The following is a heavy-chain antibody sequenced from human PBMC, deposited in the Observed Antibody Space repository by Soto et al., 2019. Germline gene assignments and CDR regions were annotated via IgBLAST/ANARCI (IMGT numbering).Heavy chain of an antibody. D-gene: IGHD3-9*01. J-gene: IGHJ5*02. CDR2: MNPNSGNT. V-gene: IGHV1-8*01. CDR1: GYTFTSYD. CDR3: ARGLYDILTGYSYYRSDWFDP. Sequence: ASVKVSCKASGYTFTSYDINWVRQATGQGLEWMGWMNPNSGNTGYAQKFQGRVTMTRNTSISTAYMELSSLRSEDTAVYYCARGLYDILTGYSYYRSDWFDPWGQGTLVTVSS.